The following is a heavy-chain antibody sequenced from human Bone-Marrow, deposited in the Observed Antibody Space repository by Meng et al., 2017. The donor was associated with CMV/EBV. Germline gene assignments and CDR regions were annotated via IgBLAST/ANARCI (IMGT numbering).Heavy chain of an antibody. Sequence: GEYLKISCAASGLIFSSYGMHWVREAPGKGLEWVAVIWYDGSNKYYADSVKGRFTISRDNSKNTLYLQMNSLRAEDTSVYYCAKVHMLGPHYYYYYGMDVWSQGTTVTVSS. V-gene: IGHV3-33*06. CDR2: IWYDGSNK. D-gene: IGHD2-8*01. CDR1: GLIFSSYG. J-gene: IGHJ6*02. CDR3: AKVHMLGPHYYYYYGMDV.